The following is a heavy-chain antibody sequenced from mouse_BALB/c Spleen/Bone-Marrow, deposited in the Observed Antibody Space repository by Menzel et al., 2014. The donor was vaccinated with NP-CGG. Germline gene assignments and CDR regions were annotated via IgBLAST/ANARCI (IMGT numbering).Heavy chain of an antibody. D-gene: IGHD3-2*01. V-gene: IGHV1-54*01. CDR3: AREWTARAVDY. CDR2: INPGSGGA. J-gene: IGHJ2*01. Sequence: LVESGAELVRPGTSVKVSCKASGYAFTSYLIEWVKQRPGQGLEWIGVINPGSGGANYNEKFKGKATLTADKSSSTAYMQLSSLTSDDSAVYFCAREWTARAVDYWGQGTTLTVSS. CDR1: GYAFTSYL.